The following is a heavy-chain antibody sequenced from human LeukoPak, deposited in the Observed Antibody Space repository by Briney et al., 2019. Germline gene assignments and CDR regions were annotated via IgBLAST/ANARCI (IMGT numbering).Heavy chain of an antibody. CDR2: IYSSGST. CDR1: GGSISSSSNY. Sequence: SETLSLTCTVSGGSISSSSNYWGWIRQPPGKTLEWIGSIYSSGSTYYNSSLKSRVIILIDTSKNHFSLTLSSVTAADTAVYYCTRSDGYGLVGIWGQGTMVTVSS. CDR3: TRSDGYGLVGI. V-gene: IGHV4-39*07. J-gene: IGHJ3*01. D-gene: IGHD3-10*01.